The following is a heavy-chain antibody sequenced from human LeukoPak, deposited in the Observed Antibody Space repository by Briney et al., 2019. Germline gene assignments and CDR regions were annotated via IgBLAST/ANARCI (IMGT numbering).Heavy chain of an antibody. CDR2: IYPGDSDT. CDR3: ARPGGLRLGELSVLRY. CDR1: GYSFTSYW. Sequence: GESLKISCTGSGYSFTSYWIGWVRQMPGKGLEWMGIIYPGDSDTRYSPSFQGQVTISADKSISTAYLQWSSLKASDTAMYYCARPGGLRLGELSVLRYWGQGTLVTVSS. J-gene: IGHJ4*02. D-gene: IGHD3-16*02. V-gene: IGHV5-51*01.